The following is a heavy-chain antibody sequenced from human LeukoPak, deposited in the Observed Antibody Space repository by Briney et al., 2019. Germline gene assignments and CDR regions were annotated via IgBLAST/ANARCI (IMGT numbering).Heavy chain of an antibody. CDR2: IYYSGST. V-gene: IGHV4-59*12. J-gene: IGHJ4*02. Sequence: PSETLSLTCTVSGGPISSYYWSWIRQPPGKGLEWIGYIYYSGSTNYNPSLKSRVTISVDTSKNQFSLKLSSVTAADTAVYYCARDSRYDSSGYYSTGYFDYWGQGTLVTVSS. CDR1: GGPISSYY. D-gene: IGHD3-22*01. CDR3: ARDSRYDSSGYYSTGYFDY.